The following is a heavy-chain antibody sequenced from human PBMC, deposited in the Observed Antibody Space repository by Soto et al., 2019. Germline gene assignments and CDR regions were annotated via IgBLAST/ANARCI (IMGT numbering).Heavy chain of an antibody. Sequence: ASVTVSCKASGYTFTSYGISWVRQAPGQGLEWMGWISAYNVNTNYPQKLQGRVTITRDTSASTAYIELSSLRPEDRALYYFAYRKLDKALVNFYFWGQGTGVTVS. V-gene: IGHV1-18*01. CDR2: ISAYNVNT. J-gene: IGHJ4*02. CDR3: AYRKLDKALVNFYF. D-gene: IGHD5-18*01. CDR1: GYTFTSYG.